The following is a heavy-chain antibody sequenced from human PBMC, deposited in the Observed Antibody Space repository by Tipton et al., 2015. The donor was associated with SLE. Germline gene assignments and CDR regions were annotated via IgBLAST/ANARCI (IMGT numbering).Heavy chain of an antibody. CDR1: GFTFSNAW. CDR2: IKSKTDGGTT. V-gene: IGHV3-15*01. CDR3: TSRPGSGCLDY. J-gene: IGHJ4*02. D-gene: IGHD3-10*01. Sequence: SLRLFCAASGFTFSNAWMSWVRQAPGKGLEWVGRIKSKTDGGTTDYAAPVKGRFTISRDDSQNTLYLQMNSLKTEDTAVDYCTSRPGSGCLDYWGKGTLVTVSS.